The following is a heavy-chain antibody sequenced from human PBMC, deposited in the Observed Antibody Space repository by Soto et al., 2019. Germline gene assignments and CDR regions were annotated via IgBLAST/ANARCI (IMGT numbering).Heavy chain of an antibody. Sequence: PSETLSLSCSVSGGSISPYYWSWIRQPPGKGLEWIGYVYYSGNTNYNPSLESRVTISVDTSRNRFSLNLTSATAADTAVYYCARKGAAAAYAHCDMDGWGRGTAVTVS. CDR1: GGSISPYY. J-gene: IGHJ6*03. V-gene: IGHV4-59*01. D-gene: IGHD6-13*01. CDR2: VYYSGNT. CDR3: ARKGAAAAYAHCDMDG.